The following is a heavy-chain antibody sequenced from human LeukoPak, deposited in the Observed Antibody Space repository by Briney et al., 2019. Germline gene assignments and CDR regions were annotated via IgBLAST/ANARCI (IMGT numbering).Heavy chain of an antibody. V-gene: IGHV3-23*01. D-gene: IGHD4-17*01. J-gene: IGHJ4*02. CDR2: ISPRVGST. CDR1: GFTFSSYA. Sequence: AGSLRLSCAASGFTFSSYAMSWVRQAPEKGLEWVSAISPRVGSTYYADSVKGRFTISRDNSKNTLYLQMDSLRAEDTAVYHCAKKYGDYVGFDYWGQGVLVTVSS. CDR3: AKKYGDYVGFDY.